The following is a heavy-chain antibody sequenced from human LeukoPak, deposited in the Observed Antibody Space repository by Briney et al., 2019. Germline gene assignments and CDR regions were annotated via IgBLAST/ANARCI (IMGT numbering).Heavy chain of an antibody. CDR3: AKGTSSSRPYYFDY. CDR2: ITPSGGDT. CDR1: EFTFSSYG. D-gene: IGHD6-6*01. J-gene: IGHJ4*02. Sequence: GGSLRLSCAASEFTFSSYGMHWVRQAPGKGLEWVSAITPSGGDTFHADSVKGRFTISRDNSKSTLYLQMNSLRAEGTATYYCAKGTSSSRPYYFDYWGQGTLVAVSS. V-gene: IGHV3-23*01.